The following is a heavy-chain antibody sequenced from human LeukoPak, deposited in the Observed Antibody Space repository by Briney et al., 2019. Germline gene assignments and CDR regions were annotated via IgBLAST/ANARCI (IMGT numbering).Heavy chain of an antibody. CDR2: ISSSSSYI. CDR3: ARELLGYGDRDGY. D-gene: IGHD4-17*01. J-gene: IGHJ4*02. Sequence: GGSLRLSCAASGFTFSSYSMNWVRQAPGKGPEWVSSISSSSSYIYYADSVKGRFTISRDNAKNSLYLHMNSLRAEDTAVYYCARELLGYGDRDGYWGQGTLVTVSS. V-gene: IGHV3-21*01. CDR1: GFTFSSYS.